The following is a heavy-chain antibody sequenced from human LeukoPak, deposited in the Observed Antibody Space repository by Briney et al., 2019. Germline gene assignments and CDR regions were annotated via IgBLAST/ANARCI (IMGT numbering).Heavy chain of an antibody. CDR2: ISGSGGTT. D-gene: IGHD6-19*01. CDR1: GFSFSAYA. J-gene: IGHJ4*02. Sequence: GGSLRLSCAASGFSFSAYAMSWVRQAPGKGLEWVSSISGSGGTTYYADSVKGRFTISRDNSRNTLYLQMNSLRAEDTAVYYCAKETVAAYYWGRGTLVTVSS. CDR3: AKETVAAYY. V-gene: IGHV3-23*01.